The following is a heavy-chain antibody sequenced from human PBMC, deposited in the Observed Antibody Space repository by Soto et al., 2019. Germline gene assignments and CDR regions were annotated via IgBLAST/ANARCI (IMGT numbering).Heavy chain of an antibody. Sequence: SETLSLTCAVYGGSFSGYYWSWIRQPPGKGLDWIGEINHSGGTNYNPSLKSRVTLSLDTSKNQFSLKLSSVTAADTAVYYCARGGYQASIAARTFDCWGQGTLVTVSS. CDR2: INHSGGT. D-gene: IGHD6-6*01. V-gene: IGHV4-34*01. CDR3: ARGGYQASIAARTFDC. CDR1: GGSFSGYY. J-gene: IGHJ4*02.